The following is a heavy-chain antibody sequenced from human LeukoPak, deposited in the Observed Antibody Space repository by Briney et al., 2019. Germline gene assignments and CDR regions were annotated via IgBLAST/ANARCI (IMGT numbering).Heavy chain of an antibody. CDR3: ARRGSGSPFDD. J-gene: IGHJ4*02. CDR2: IHYSGAT. D-gene: IGHD3-10*01. CDR1: GGSINNYY. Sequence: PSETLSLTCSVSGGSINNYYWSWIRPPPGKGLEWIGYIHYSGATDSDPPFKSRVTISLDTSKNHFSLMLSSVTAADTAVYYCARRGSGSPFDDWGLGTLVTVSS. V-gene: IGHV4-59*01.